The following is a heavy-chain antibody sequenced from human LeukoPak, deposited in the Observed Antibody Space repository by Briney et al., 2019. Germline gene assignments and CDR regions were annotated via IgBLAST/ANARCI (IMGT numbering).Heavy chain of an antibody. Sequence: GGSLRLSCAASGFTSSSYVMSWVRQAPGKGLEWVSAISGSGGGTYYADSVKGRFTISRDNSKNTLYLQTNSLRAEDTAVYYCARRGAASTYYFDYWGQGTLVTVSS. J-gene: IGHJ4*02. CDR3: ARRGAASTYYFDY. D-gene: IGHD6-13*01. CDR1: GFTSSSYV. CDR2: ISGSGGGT. V-gene: IGHV3-23*01.